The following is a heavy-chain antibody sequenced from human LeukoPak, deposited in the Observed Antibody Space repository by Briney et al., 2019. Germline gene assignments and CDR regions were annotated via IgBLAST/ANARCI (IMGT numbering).Heavy chain of an antibody. CDR3: ARSQFRTTNSGAWGFQP. CDR2: IYYSGST. Sequence: PSETLSLTCTVSGGSISSYYWSWIRQPPGKGLEWIGYIYYSGSTNYNPSLKSRVTISVDTSKNQFSLKLSSVTAADTAVYYCARSQFRTTNSGAWGFQPWGQGTLVTVSS. D-gene: IGHD3-16*01. J-gene: IGHJ1*01. V-gene: IGHV4-59*01. CDR1: GGSISSYY.